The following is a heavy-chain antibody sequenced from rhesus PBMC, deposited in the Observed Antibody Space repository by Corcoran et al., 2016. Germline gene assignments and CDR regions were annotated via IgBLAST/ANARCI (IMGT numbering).Heavy chain of an antibody. CDR2: INSGGGST. CDR1: GFTFSSYG. V-gene: IGHV3S5*01. D-gene: IGHD4-23*01. CDR3: AKGGKVYSNYGYLDY. J-gene: IGHJ4*01. Sequence: EVQLVETGGGLVQPGGSLKLSCAASGFTFSSYGMSWVRQAPGKGLVWVSAINSGGGSTYYADSVKGRYTISRDNSKNTLSLQMNSLRAEYTAVYYCAKGGKVYSNYGYLDYWGQGVLVTVSS.